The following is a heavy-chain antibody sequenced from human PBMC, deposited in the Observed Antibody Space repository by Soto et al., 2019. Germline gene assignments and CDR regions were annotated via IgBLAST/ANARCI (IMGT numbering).Heavy chain of an antibody. J-gene: IGHJ4*02. Sequence: KPSETLSLTCTVSGGSISSGGYYWSWIRQHPGKGLEWIGYIYYSGSTYYNPSLKSRVTISVDTSKNQFSLKLSSVTAADTAVYYCARTNYDYVWGSHPLFDYWGQGTLVTVSS. V-gene: IGHV4-31*03. D-gene: IGHD3-16*01. CDR2: IYYSGST. CDR3: ARTNYDYVWGSHPLFDY. CDR1: GGSISSGGYY.